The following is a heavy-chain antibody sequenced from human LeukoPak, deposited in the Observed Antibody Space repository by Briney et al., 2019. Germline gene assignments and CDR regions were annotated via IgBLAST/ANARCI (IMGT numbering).Heavy chain of an antibody. CDR1: DGSISSSGYF. CDR2: IYHFGNT. CDR3: ARTRVPTTLSAGYMDV. J-gene: IGHJ6*03. Sequence: SETLSLTCTVSDGSISSSGYFWSWIRQPPGKGLEWIGYIYHFGNTDYNPPLKSRVTMSIDTSKNQFSLNLASVTAADTAIYYCARTRVPTTLSAGYMDVWGKGTTVTVSS. D-gene: IGHD1/OR15-1a*01. V-gene: IGHV4-30-2*05.